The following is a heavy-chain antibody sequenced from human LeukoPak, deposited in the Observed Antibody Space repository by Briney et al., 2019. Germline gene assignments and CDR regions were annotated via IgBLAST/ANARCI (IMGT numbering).Heavy chain of an antibody. V-gene: IGHV3-30*12. CDR1: GISFRSYG. D-gene: IGHD3-22*01. J-gene: IGHJ3*01. CDR3: AREGHTSGYCGTFDV. Sequence: PGGSLRLSCAASGISFRSYGMHWVRQAPGKGLEWVSAMSYDGFSKYYADSMKGRLTISRDDSKNTVYLQLKSLRPEDTAVYYCAREGHTSGYCGTFDVWGQGTTVAVS. CDR2: MSYDGFSK.